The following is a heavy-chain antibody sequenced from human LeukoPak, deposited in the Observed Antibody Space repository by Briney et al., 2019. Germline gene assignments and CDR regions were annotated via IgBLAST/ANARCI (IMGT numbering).Heavy chain of an antibody. CDR1: GFTFSSYT. J-gene: IGHJ4*02. Sequence: GGSLRLSCIASGFTFSSYTMSWVRRAPGKGLEWVSSINGGGDSATYADSVKGRFTISRDNSRNTVFLQVNSLRAEDTAVYYCAKGYSSTSYCLDYWGRGTLVTVSS. D-gene: IGHD2-2*01. CDR3: AKGYSSTSYCLDY. V-gene: IGHV3-23*01. CDR2: INGGGDSA.